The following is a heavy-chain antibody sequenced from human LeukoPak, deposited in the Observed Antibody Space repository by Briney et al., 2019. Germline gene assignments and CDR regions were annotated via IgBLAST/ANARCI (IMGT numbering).Heavy chain of an antibody. Sequence: GGSLRLSCAASGFTFSTYWMTWVRQAPGKGLEWVANVKQDGSEKYYVDSVKGRFTISRDNAKNSLYLQMNSLRAEDTAMYYCARDFRFLDDYWGQGTLVTVSS. CDR3: ARDFRFLDDY. J-gene: IGHJ4*02. CDR1: GFTFSTYW. CDR2: VKQDGSEK. D-gene: IGHD3-3*01. V-gene: IGHV3-7*01.